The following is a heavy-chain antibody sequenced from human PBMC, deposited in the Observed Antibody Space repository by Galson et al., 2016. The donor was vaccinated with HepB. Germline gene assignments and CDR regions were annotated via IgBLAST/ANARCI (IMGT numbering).Heavy chain of an antibody. CDR2: SSGTTPLI. CDR3: VRGVLDG. V-gene: IGHV3-21*01. CDR1: GFTLGRYG. D-gene: IGHD5/OR15-5a*01. J-gene: IGHJ6*02. Sequence: SLRLSCAASGFTLGRYGMNWVRQAPGKGLEWVSLSSGTTPLIYYAESVKGRFTVSRDNGENTLYLQMNNLRAEDTAVYYCVRGVLDGWGQGTPVTVSS.